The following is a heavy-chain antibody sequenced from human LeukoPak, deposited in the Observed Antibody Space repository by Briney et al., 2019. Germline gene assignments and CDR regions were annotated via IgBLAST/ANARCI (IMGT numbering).Heavy chain of an antibody. CDR1: GYTFTSYG. D-gene: IGHD2-15*01. V-gene: IGHV1-18*01. CDR3: VGGSPYCSGGSCYSSLNY. CDR2: ISAYNGNT. J-gene: IGHJ4*02. Sequence: ASVKVSCKASGYTFTSYGISWVRQAPGQGLEWMGWISAYNGNTNYAQKLQGRVTMTTDTSTSTAYMELRSLRSDDTAVYYCVGGSPYCSGGSCYSSLNYWGQGTLVTVSS.